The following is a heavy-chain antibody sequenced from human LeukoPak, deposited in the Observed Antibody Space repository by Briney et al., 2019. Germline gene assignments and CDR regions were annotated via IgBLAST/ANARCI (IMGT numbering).Heavy chain of an antibody. Sequence: PGGSLRLSCAASGFTFSSYWMSWVRKAPGRGLEWVANIKQDGSEKYYVDSVKGRFTVSRDNAKNSLYLQLNSLRAEDTAVYYCARGSSVAGTDNWGQGTLVTVSS. V-gene: IGHV3-7*01. CDR1: GFTFSSYW. CDR3: ARGSSVAGTDN. D-gene: IGHD6-19*01. CDR2: IKQDGSEK. J-gene: IGHJ4*02.